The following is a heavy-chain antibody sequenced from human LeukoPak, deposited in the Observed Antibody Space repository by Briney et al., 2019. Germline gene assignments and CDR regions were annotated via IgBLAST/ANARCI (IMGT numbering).Heavy chain of an antibody. V-gene: IGHV4-61*01. CDR3: ARDRDYYYGMDV. CDR2: IYYSGST. Sequence: SETLSLTCTVSGGSVSSGSYYWSWIRQPPGKGLEWIGYIYYSGSTNYNPSLKSRVTMSVDTSKNQFSLKLSSVTAADTAVYYCARDRDYYYGMDVWGQGTTVTVSS. CDR1: GGSVSSGSYY. J-gene: IGHJ6*02. D-gene: IGHD3-10*01.